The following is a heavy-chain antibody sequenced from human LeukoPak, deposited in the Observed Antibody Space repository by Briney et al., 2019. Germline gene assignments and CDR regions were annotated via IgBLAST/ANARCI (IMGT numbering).Heavy chain of an antibody. J-gene: IGHJ5*02. CDR3: ASQSYARFDP. CDR1: GFTFSNFG. CDR2: IQPDGSEQ. Sequence: GGSLRLSCAASGFTFSNFGMHWVRQAPGKGLEWVGNIQPDGSEQYPVDSVKGRFTISRDNARNSLFLQMNSLRVEDTAVYYCASQSYARFDPWGQGTLVTVSS. V-gene: IGHV3-7*01. D-gene: IGHD3-16*01.